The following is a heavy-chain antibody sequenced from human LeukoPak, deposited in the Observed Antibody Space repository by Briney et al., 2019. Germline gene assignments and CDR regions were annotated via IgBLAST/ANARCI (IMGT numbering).Heavy chain of an antibody. CDR1: GFTFSSYG. V-gene: IGHV3-33*01. J-gene: IGHJ6*02. D-gene: IGHD3-22*01. CDR3: ARGYYDSSGYHYYYGMDV. Sequence: GGSLRLSCAASGFTFSSYGMHWVRQAPGKGLEWVAVIWYDGSNKYYADSVKGRFTISRDNAKNSLYLQMNSLRAEDTAVYYCARGYYDSSGYHYYYGMDVWGQGTAVTVSS. CDR2: IWYDGSNK.